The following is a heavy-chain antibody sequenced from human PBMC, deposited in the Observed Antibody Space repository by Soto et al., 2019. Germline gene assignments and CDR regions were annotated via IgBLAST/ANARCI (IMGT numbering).Heavy chain of an antibody. CDR3: ATSLSRITMIVVVITPFDY. CDR1: GFTFSSYA. CDR2: ISGSGGST. V-gene: IGHV3-23*01. J-gene: IGHJ4*02. Sequence: VGSLRLSCAASGFTFSSYAMSWVRQARGKGLEWVSAISGSGGSTYYADSVKGRFTISRDNSKNTLYLQMNSLRAEDTAVYYCATSLSRITMIVVVITPFDYWGQGTLVTVSS. D-gene: IGHD3-22*01.